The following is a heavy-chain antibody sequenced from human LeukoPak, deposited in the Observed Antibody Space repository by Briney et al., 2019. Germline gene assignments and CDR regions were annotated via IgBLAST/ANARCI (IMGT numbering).Heavy chain of an antibody. D-gene: IGHD6-13*01. CDR3: ASTSSSYYFDY. CDR2: IYYSGST. CDR1: GASISSYY. J-gene: IGHJ4*02. V-gene: IGHV4-59*01. Sequence: SETLSLTCTVSGASISSYYWSWIRQPPGKGLEWIGYIYYSGSTNYNPSLKSRVTISVDTSKNQFSLKLSSVTAADTAVYYCASTSSSYYFDYWGQGTLVTVSS.